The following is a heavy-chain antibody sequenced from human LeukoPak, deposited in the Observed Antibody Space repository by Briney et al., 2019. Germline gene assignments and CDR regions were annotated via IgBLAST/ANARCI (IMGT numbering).Heavy chain of an antibody. D-gene: IGHD1-26*01. CDR2: ISWNSGMI. Sequence: GRSLRLSRAASGFTFDDYAMHWVRQAPGKGLEWVSGISWNSGMIGYADSVKGRFTISRDNAKNSLYLQMNSLRAEDTALYYCAKGGCGNYCYYFNSWGQGTLVTVSS. V-gene: IGHV3-9*01. J-gene: IGHJ4*02. CDR3: AKGGCGNYCYYFNS. CDR1: GFTFDDYA.